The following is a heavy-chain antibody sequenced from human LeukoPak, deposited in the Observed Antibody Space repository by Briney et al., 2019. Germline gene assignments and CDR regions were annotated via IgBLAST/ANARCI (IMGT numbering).Heavy chain of an antibody. CDR1: GFTFSGYG. CDR2: ISIGGTYI. D-gene: IGHD6-13*01. Sequence: GGSLRLSCAASGFTFSGYGMFWFRQAPGKGLEWISSISIGGTYIYYADSVKGRFTISRNNAKNSLYLQMNSPRADDTAVYYCTKSRSSWSDDTFDIWGQGTMVTVSS. CDR3: TKSRSSWSDDTFDI. V-gene: IGHV3-21*01. J-gene: IGHJ3*02.